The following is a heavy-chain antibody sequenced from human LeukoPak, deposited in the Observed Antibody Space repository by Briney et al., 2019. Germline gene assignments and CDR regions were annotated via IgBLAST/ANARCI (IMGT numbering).Heavy chain of an antibody. CDR1: GFTFSSYA. Sequence: PGGSLRLSCAASGFTFSSYAMSWVRQAPGKGLEWVSAISGSGGSTYYADSVKGRFTISRDNSKNTLYLQMNSLRAEDTAVYYCAKNLRKQWLPRGWFDPWGQGTLVTVSS. CDR3: AKNLRKQWLPRGWFDP. V-gene: IGHV3-23*01. D-gene: IGHD6-19*01. J-gene: IGHJ5*02. CDR2: ISGSGGST.